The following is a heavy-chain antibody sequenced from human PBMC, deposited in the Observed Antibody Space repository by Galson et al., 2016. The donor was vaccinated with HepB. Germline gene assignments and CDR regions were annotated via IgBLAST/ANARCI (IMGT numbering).Heavy chain of an antibody. CDR2: IHYSGRT. V-gene: IGHV4-39*01. J-gene: IGHJ5*02. Sequence: ETLSLTCTVSGGSISSSTYYWGWIRQPPGKGLEWIASIHYSGRTYYNPSLKSRVTISVDTSKNQFSLKLSSVTAADTAVYYCARQESGGDWSPPNWFDPWGQGTLVTVSS. CDR3: ARQESGGDWSPPNWFDP. D-gene: IGHD3-16*01. CDR1: GGSISSSTYY.